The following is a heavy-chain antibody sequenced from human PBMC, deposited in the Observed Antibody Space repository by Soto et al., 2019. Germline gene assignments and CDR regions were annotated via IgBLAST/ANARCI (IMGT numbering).Heavy chain of an antibody. CDR1: GYTFTGYY. V-gene: IGHV1-2*04. J-gene: IGHJ4*02. D-gene: IGHD2-15*01. CDR3: ARVTCSGGSCSNFDY. CDR2: INPNSGGT. Sequence: ASVKVSCKASGYTFTGYYMHWVRQAPGQGLEWMGWINPNSGGTNYAQKFQGWVTMTRDTSISTAYMELSRLRSDDTAVYYCARVTCSGGSCSNFDYWGQGTLVTVSS.